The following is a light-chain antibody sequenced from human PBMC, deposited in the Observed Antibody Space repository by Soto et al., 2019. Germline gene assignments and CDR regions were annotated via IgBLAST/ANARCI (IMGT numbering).Light chain of an antibody. J-gene: IGLJ1*01. CDR1: NIGDKS. V-gene: IGLV3-21*04. Sequence: SYELTQPPSVSVAPGKTARISCEGNNIGDKSVHWYQQRPGQAPVLVMVFDSERPSGIPERFSGSNSGNTATLIISRVEAGDEADYYCQLWDSGSEHYVFGSGTKLTVL. CDR3: QLWDSGSEHYV. CDR2: FDS.